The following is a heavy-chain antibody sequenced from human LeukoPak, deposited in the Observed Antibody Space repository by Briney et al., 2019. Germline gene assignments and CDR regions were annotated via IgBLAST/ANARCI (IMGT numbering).Heavy chain of an antibody. CDR1: GYTFTSYG. J-gene: IGHJ3*02. CDR2: ISAYNGNT. V-gene: IGHV1-18*01. CDR3: ATSSSWFDAFDI. D-gene: IGHD6-13*01. Sequence: ASVKVSCKASGYTFTSYGISWVRQAPGQGLEWMGWISAYNGNTNYAQKLQGRVTMTTDTSTSTAYMELRSLRSDDTAVYYRATSSSWFDAFDIWGQGTMVTVSS.